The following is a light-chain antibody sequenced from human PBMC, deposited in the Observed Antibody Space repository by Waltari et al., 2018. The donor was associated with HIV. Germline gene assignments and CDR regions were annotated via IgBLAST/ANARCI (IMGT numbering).Light chain of an antibody. CDR3: QQYSSDPLT. Sequence: DIQMTQSLSTVSASVGDKIIITCRASQSSSNWLAWFQQKPGKAPKLLIYKASNLESGVPSRFSGSGSGTECTLTINSLQPDDFATYFCQQYSSDPLTFGRGTRVEVK. CDR1: QSSSNW. J-gene: IGKJ4*01. V-gene: IGKV1-5*03. CDR2: KAS.